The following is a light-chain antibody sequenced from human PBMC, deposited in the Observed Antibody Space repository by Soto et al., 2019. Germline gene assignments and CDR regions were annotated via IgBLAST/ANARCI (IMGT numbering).Light chain of an antibody. CDR1: ESIRTW. CDR2: AAS. J-gene: IGKJ1*01. CDR3: QQYCSHST. V-gene: IGKV1-5*03. Sequence: IQMTHSPSTLSASVGDRVTITCRASESIRTWLAWYQQKPGKAPKLLIYAASTLESGVPSRFSGSGSATEFTLTISSLQSDDFATYYCQQYCSHSTFGQGTKVDIK.